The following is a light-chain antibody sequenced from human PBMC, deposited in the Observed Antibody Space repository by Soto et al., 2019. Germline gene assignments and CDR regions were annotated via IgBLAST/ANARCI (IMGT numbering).Light chain of an antibody. J-gene: IGKJ1*01. CDR2: QTP. CDR3: HQRQSWPRT. V-gene: IGKV3-11*01. CDR1: QYINTR. Sequence: EIVLTHSPATLSSFPGDRVTLSCRASQYINTRLAWYQHRPGQAPRLLIYQTPLRAAGIPARFSASGSGTDFTLTISDVQPEDFALYYCHQRQSWPRTFGQGTKVDIK.